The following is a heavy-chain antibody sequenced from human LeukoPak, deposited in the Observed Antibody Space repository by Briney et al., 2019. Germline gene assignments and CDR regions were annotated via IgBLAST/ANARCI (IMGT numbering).Heavy chain of an antibody. V-gene: IGHV3-23*01. D-gene: IGHD2-15*01. CDR1: GFTFSSYA. CDR3: AKASGGLVRGYYYGMDV. Sequence: PPGGSLRLSCAASGFTFSSYAMSWVRQAPGEGLEWVSAISGSGGSTYYADSVKGRFTISRDNSKNTLYLQMNSLRAEDTAVYYCAKASGGLVRGYYYGMDVWGQGTTVTVSS. CDR2: ISGSGGST. J-gene: IGHJ6*02.